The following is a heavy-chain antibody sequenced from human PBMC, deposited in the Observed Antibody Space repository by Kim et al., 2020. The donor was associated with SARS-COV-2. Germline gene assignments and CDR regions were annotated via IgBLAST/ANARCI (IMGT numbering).Heavy chain of an antibody. D-gene: IGHD6-19*01. Sequence: ASVKVSCKASGYTFTGYYMHWVRQAPGQGLEWMGRINPNSGGTNYAQKFQGRVTMTRDTSISTAYMELSRLRSDDTAVYYCARQYSYSSGWYEGLNWYYYYGMDVWGQGTTVTVSS. J-gene: IGHJ6*02. CDR1: GYTFTGYY. CDR2: INPNSGGT. V-gene: IGHV1-2*06. CDR3: ARQYSYSSGWYEGLNWYYYYGMDV.